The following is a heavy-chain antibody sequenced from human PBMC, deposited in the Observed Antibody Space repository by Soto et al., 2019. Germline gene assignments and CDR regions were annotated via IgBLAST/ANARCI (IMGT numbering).Heavy chain of an antibody. V-gene: IGHV1-2*04. D-gene: IGHD6-25*01. CDR3: GRSQPSHLCGYQTHHFDY. Sequence: ASVKVSCKASGYTFTGYYMHWVRQAPGQGLEWMGWINPNSGGTNYAQKFQGWVTMTRDTSISTAYMELSRLRSDDTAVYYCGRSQPSHLCGYQTHHFDYRGRGALVTGYS. CDR2: INPNSGGT. J-gene: IGHJ4*02. CDR1: GYTFTGYY.